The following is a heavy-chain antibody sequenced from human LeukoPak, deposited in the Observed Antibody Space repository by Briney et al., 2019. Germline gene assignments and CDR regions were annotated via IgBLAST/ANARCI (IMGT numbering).Heavy chain of an antibody. Sequence: PGGSLRLSCAASGFTFSSYAMSWVRQAPGKGLEWVSAISGSGGSTYYADSVKGRFTISRDNSKNTLYLQMNSLRAEDTAVYYCAKDSKIVVVTAGRFDPWGQGTLVTVSS. J-gene: IGHJ5*02. CDR3: AKDSKIVVVTAGRFDP. D-gene: IGHD2-21*02. CDR1: GFTFSSYA. CDR2: ISGSGGST. V-gene: IGHV3-23*01.